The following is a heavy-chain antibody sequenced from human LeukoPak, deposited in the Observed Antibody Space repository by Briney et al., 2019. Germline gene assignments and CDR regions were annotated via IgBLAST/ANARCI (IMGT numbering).Heavy chain of an antibody. V-gene: IGHV4-39*01. D-gene: IGHD2-21*01. J-gene: IGHJ4*02. CDR2: VYYDGST. Sequence: NSSETLSLTCTVSGDSIRSTSYYWAWIRQPPGKGLEWIGSVYYDGSTYFNPSLKSRVTMSVDTSKNQFTLKMRSVTAADTAVYYCARPSYYGGSARWGRGSLVTVSS. CDR3: ARPSYYGGSAR. CDR1: GDSIRSTSYY.